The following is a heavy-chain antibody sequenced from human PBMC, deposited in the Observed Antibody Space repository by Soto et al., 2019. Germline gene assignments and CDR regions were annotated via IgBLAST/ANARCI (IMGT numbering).Heavy chain of an antibody. J-gene: IGHJ4*02. V-gene: IGHV4-59*01. CDR1: GVSMTTYY. Sequence: ETLSLTCTVSGVSMTTYYWSWIRQPPGRGLEWIGYIYNSGTTNYNPSLKSRVTISVDMSKNQFSLRLNSVTAADTAVYYCTRGSGDYWGQGTLVTVSS. D-gene: IGHD6-25*01. CDR3: TRGSGDY. CDR2: IYNSGTT.